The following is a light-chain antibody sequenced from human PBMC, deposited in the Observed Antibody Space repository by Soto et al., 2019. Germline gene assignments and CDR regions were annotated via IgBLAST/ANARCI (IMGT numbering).Light chain of an antibody. V-gene: IGLV2-23*01. CDR3: CSYAGNPYV. CDR2: EGS. Sequence: TLPASVSGTIGQSIAICCTGTSSDVGSYNSVSWYQQHPGKAPKLMIYEGSKRPSGVSDRFSGSKSGNTASLTITGLQAEDEADYYCCSYAGNPYVFGTGTKVTVL. J-gene: IGLJ1*01. CDR1: SSDVGSYNS.